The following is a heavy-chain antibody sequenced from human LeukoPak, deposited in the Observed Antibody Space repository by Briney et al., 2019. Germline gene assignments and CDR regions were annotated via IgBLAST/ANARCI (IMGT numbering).Heavy chain of an antibody. D-gene: IGHD3-10*01. Sequence: ASVKVSCKASGYTFTSYGISWVRQAPGQGLEWMGWISAYNGNTNYAQKLQGRVTMTTDTSTSTAYMELRSLRSDDTAVYYCARGALWFGELLYYYGMDVWGQGTTVTVSS. J-gene: IGHJ6*02. CDR2: ISAYNGNT. CDR3: ARGALWFGELLYYYGMDV. V-gene: IGHV1-18*01. CDR1: GYTFTSYG.